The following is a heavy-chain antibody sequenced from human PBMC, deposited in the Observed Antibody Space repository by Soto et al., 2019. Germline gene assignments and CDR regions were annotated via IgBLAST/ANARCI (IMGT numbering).Heavy chain of an antibody. J-gene: IGHJ5*02. CDR3: ARSSGLSDKYWFEA. CDR1: VGSISSINW. D-gene: IGHD3-10*01. V-gene: IGHV4-4*02. CDR2: IYYSGTT. Sequence: SETLSLTCGFSVGSISSINWWSWVRQTPGKGLEWIGEIYYSGTTNYNPSLTSRVTMSIDKSKNQFFLNLTSVTAADTAVYYCARSSGLSDKYWFEAWGQGTVLIVS.